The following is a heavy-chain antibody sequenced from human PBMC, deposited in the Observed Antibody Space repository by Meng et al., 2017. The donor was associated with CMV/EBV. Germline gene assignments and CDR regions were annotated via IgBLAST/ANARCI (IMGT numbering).Heavy chain of an antibody. D-gene: IGHD2-2*02. V-gene: IGHV3-15*01. CDR2: IKSKTDGGTT. Sequence: ESLKISCAASGFTFSNAWMSWVRQAPGKGLEWVGRIKSKTDGGTTDYAAPVKGRFTISRDDSKNTLYLQMNSLKTEDTAVYYCTTDPTEYCSSTSCYNYYYYGMDVWGQGTTVTVSS. CDR1: GFTFSNAW. CDR3: TTDPTEYCSSTSCYNYYYYGMDV. J-gene: IGHJ6*02.